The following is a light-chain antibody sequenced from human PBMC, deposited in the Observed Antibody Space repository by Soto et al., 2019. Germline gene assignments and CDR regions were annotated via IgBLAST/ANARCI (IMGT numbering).Light chain of an antibody. J-gene: IGKJ1*01. CDR3: HQYGSSPRT. CDR2: DAS. Sequence: EVVLTQSPATLSLSPGERATLSCGASQSVSSSYLAWYQQKPGLAPRLLIYDASSRATGIPDRFIGSGSVTDFTLTIIRLEPEDFAVYYFHQYGSSPRTFGQGTKVEIK. V-gene: IGKV3D-20*01. CDR1: QSVSSSY.